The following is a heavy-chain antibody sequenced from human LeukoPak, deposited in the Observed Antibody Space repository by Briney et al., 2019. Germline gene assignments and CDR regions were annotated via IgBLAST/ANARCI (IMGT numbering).Heavy chain of an antibody. D-gene: IGHD3-22*01. J-gene: IGHJ4*02. V-gene: IGHV3-48*04. CDR2: ISSSSSTI. CDR1: GFTFSSYS. Sequence: PGGSLRLSCAASGFTFSSYSMNWVRQAPGKRLEWVSYISSSSSTIYYADSVKGRFTISRDNAKNSLYLQMNSLRAEDTAVYYCARYPGYDSSGYYAYWGQGTLVTVSS. CDR3: ARYPGYDSSGYYAY.